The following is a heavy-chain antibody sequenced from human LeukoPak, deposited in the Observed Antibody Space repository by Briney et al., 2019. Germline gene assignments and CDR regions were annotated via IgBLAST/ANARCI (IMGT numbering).Heavy chain of an antibody. J-gene: IGHJ3*02. CDR3: ARPAGNYDSSGFLAFDI. CDR2: IHYSGST. D-gene: IGHD3-22*01. Sequence: SETLSLTCTVSGGSLSSYYWSWIRQPPGKQLEWIGYIHYSGSTNYNPSLRSRVTISVDTSKNQFSLNLSSVTAADTAVYYCARPAGNYDSSGFLAFDIWGQGTMVTVSS. V-gene: IGHV4-59*08. CDR1: GGSLSSYY.